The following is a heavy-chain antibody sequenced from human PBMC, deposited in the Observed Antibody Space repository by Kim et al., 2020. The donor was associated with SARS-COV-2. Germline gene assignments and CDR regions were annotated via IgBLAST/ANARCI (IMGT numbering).Heavy chain of an antibody. D-gene: IGHD2-21*01. CDR3: VRDHEFCSGDCYSADY. CDR1: GFTFSAFS. CDR2: ISSYGGTI. J-gene: IGHJ4*01. Sequence: GGSLRLSCAASGFTFSAFSMNWVRQAPGKGLEWVSFISSYGGTIYYADSVKGRFTSSRDDARNSHYLQMNNLSDEDTAVYYCVRDHEFCSGDCYSADYWG. V-gene: IGHV3-48*02.